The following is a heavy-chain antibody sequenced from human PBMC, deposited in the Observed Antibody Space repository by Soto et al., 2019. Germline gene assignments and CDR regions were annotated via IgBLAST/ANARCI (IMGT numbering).Heavy chain of an antibody. CDR3: AGGSSDWPLWLAY. D-gene: IGHD6-19*01. V-gene: IGHV4-59*01. J-gene: IGHJ4*02. Sequence: SETLSLTCTVSGGSISSYYWSWIRQPPGKGLEWIGYISNSGSTNDNPSLKSRVIMSVDTSKNQLSLKLSSVTAADTAVYFCAGGSSDWPLWLAYWAKGTLVTVSS. CDR2: ISNSGST. CDR1: GGSISSYY.